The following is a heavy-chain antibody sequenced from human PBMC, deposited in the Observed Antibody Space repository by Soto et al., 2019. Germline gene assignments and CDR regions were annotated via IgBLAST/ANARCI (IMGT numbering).Heavy chain of an antibody. J-gene: IGHJ6*02. V-gene: IGHV3-21*01. Sequence: PGGSLRLSCAASGFTFSSYSMNWVRQAPGKGLEWVSSISSSSSYIYYADSVKGRFTISRDNAKNSLYLQMNSLRAEDTAVYYCERDGCSGGSCYSGYYYYRMDVWGQGTTVTVSS. CDR1: GFTFSSYS. CDR3: ERDGCSGGSCYSGYYYYRMDV. CDR2: ISSSSSYI. D-gene: IGHD2-15*01.